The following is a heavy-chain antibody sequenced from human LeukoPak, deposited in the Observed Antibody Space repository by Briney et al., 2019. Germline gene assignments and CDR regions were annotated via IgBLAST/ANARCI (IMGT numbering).Heavy chain of an antibody. CDR2: FSGGGDS. Sequence: GGSLRLSCAASGFTFSSYAMSWVRQAPGKGLEWVSAFSGGGDSYYADSVKGRFTISRDNSKKILYLQMNSLRAEDTAVYYCGKEVERHFDLKYWGQGTLVTVSS. V-gene: IGHV3-23*01. CDR3: GKEVERHFDLKY. CDR1: GFTFSSYA. J-gene: IGHJ4*02.